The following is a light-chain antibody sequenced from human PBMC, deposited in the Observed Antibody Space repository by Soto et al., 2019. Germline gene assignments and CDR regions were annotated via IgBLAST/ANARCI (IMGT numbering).Light chain of an antibody. J-gene: IGKJ5*01. Sequence: IVMTQSPGTLSVSPVERVTLSCRASQSVGNNLAWHQQKPGQAPRLLIYDASNRATGIPARFSGSGSGTDFTLTISSLEPEDFAVYYCQQRSNCSITFGQGTRLEIK. V-gene: IGKV3-11*01. CDR2: DAS. CDR1: QSVGNN. CDR3: QQRSNCSIT.